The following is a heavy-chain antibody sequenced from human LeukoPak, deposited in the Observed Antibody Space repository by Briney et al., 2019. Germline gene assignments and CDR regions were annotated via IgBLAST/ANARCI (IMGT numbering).Heavy chain of an antibody. CDR2: ISSNGGST. J-gene: IGHJ4*02. V-gene: IGHV3-64D*09. D-gene: IGHD3-10*01. CDR3: VKEGILWFGELLGLDY. Sequence: GGSLRLSCAASGFTFSSYAMHWVRQAPGKGLEYVSAISSNGGSTYYTDSVKGRFTISRDNSKNTLYLQMSSLRAEDTAVYYCVKEGILWFGELLGLDYWGQGTLVTVSS. CDR1: GFTFSSYA.